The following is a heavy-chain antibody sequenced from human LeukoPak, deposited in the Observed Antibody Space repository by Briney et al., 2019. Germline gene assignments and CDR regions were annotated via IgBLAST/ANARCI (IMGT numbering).Heavy chain of an antibody. Sequence: PGGSLRLSCAASGFTFSSYAMHWVRQAPGKGLEWVAVISYDGGNKYYADSVKGRFTISRDNSKNTLYLQMNSLRAEDTAVYYCARSDDSSGYIPDYFDYWGQGTLVTVSS. D-gene: IGHD3-22*01. CDR2: ISYDGGNK. CDR1: GFTFSSYA. CDR3: ARSDDSSGYIPDYFDY. J-gene: IGHJ4*02. V-gene: IGHV3-30*04.